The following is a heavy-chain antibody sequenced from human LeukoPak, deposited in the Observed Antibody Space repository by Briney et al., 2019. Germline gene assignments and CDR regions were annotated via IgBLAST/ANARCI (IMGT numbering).Heavy chain of an antibody. Sequence: ASVKVSCKASGYTFTSYGISWVRQAPGRGLEWMGWISAYNGNTNYAQKLQGRVTMTTDTSTSTAYMELRSLRSDDTAVYYCARAPRYYYDSSGYDDYWGQGTLVTVSS. V-gene: IGHV1-18*01. D-gene: IGHD3-22*01. CDR1: GYTFTSYG. J-gene: IGHJ4*02. CDR3: ARAPRYYYDSSGYDDY. CDR2: ISAYNGNT.